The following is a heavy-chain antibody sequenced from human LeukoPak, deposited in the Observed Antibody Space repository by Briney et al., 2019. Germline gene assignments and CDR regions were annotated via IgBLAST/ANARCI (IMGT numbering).Heavy chain of an antibody. CDR3: ARDTIPIAAAGTDWYFDL. V-gene: IGHV4-31*03. CDR1: GGSISSGGYY. CDR2: IYYSGST. D-gene: IGHD6-13*01. Sequence: PSETLSLTCTVSGGSISSGGYYWSWIRQHPGKGLEWIGYIYYSGSTYYNPSLKSRVTISVGTSKNQFSLKLSSVTAADTAVYYCARDTIPIAAAGTDWYFDLWGRGTLVTVSS. J-gene: IGHJ2*01.